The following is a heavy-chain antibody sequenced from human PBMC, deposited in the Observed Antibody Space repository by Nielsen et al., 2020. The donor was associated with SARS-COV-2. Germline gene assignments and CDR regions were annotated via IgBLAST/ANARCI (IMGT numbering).Heavy chain of an antibody. Sequence: SETLSLTCTVSGGSISSGGYYWSWIRQHPGKGLEWIGYIYYSGSTYYNPSLKSRVTISVDTSKNQFSLKLSSVTAADTAAYYCARGSRHDAFDIWGQGTMVTVSS. J-gene: IGHJ3*02. CDR1: GGSISSGGYY. CDR3: ARGSRHDAFDI. CDR2: IYYSGST. V-gene: IGHV4-31*03.